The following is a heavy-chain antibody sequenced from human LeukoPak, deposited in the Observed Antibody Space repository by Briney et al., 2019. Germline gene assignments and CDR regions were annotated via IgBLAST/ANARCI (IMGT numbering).Heavy chain of an antibody. J-gene: IGHJ4*02. V-gene: IGHV4-39*01. CDR2: IYYSGST. Sequence: SETLSLTRTVSGGSISSSSYCWGWIRQPPGKGLEWIGSIYYSGSTYYNPSLKSRVTISVDTSKNQFSLKLSSVTAADTAVYYCASWAAAGPTRAFFDYWGQGTLVTVSS. CDR1: GGSISSSSYC. D-gene: IGHD6-13*01. CDR3: ASWAAAGPTRAFFDY.